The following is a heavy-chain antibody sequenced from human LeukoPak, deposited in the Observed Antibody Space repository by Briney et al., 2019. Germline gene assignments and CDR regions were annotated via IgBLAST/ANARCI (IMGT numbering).Heavy chain of an antibody. CDR2: IIPIFGTA. Sequence: ASVKVSCKASGYTFTGYYMHWVRQAPGQGLEWMGGIIPIFGTANYAQKFQGRVTITADKSTSTAYMELSSLRSEDTAVYYCASDTPVAHYYYYMDVWGKGTTVTVSS. CDR3: ASDTPVAHYYYYMDV. J-gene: IGHJ6*03. D-gene: IGHD4-23*01. CDR1: GYTFTGYY. V-gene: IGHV1-69*06.